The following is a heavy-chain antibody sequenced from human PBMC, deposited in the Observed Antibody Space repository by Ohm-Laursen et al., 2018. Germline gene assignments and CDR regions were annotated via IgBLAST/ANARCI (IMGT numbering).Heavy chain of an antibody. CDR1: GYSIGSGYY. CDR2: IYHSGGT. J-gene: IGHJ4*02. V-gene: IGHV4-38-2*02. Sequence: SETLSLTCAVSGYSIGSGYYWGWIRQTPGKGLEWIGSIYHSGGTYYNPSLKSRVTMSVDTSKNQFSLKLNSVTAADTAVYYCAREVQKLHDYRGQGTLVTVSS. CDR3: AREVQKLHDY.